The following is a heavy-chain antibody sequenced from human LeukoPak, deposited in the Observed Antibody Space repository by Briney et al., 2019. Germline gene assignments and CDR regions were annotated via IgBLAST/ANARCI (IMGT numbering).Heavy chain of an antibody. J-gene: IGHJ4*02. CDR2: IYYSGST. V-gene: IGHV4-39*07. Sequence: PSETLSLTCTVSGGSISSSSYYWGWIRQPPGKGLEWIGRIYYSGSTYYNPSLKSRVTISVDTSKNQFSLKLSSVTAADTAVYYCAREGGLVGRDVIPYDYVWGSYRHGPYYFDYWGQGTLVTVSS. D-gene: IGHD3-16*02. CDR3: AREGGLVGRDVIPYDYVWGSYRHGPYYFDY. CDR1: GGSISSSSYY.